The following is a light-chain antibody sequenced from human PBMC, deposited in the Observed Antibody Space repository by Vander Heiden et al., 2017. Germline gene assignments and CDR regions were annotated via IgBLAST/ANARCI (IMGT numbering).Light chain of an antibody. Sequence: QSALTQPASVSGSPGQSITISCTGTSGDVGGYNYDSWYQQHPGRAPKLMVYDVSTRPSGVSYRFSGSKSGNTASLTISGLQADDEADYYCSSYTTSNTLYVFGSGTKVTVL. CDR1: SGDVGGYNY. CDR3: SSYTTSNTLYV. V-gene: IGLV2-14*01. J-gene: IGLJ1*01. CDR2: DVS.